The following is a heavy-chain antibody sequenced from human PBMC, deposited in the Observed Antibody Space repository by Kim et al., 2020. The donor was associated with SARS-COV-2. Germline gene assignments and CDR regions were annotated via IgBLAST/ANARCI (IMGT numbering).Heavy chain of an antibody. D-gene: IGHD2-2*01. V-gene: IGHV4-39*01. CDR3: ARLRTRGSYYFDY. CDR1: GGSISSSSYY. J-gene: IGHJ4*02. CDR2: IYYSGST. Sequence: SETLSLTCTVSGGSISSSSYYWGWIRQPPGKGLEWIGSIYYSGSTYYNPSLKSRVTISVDTSKNQFSLKLSSVTAADTAVYYCARLRTRGSYYFDYWGQGTLVTVSS.